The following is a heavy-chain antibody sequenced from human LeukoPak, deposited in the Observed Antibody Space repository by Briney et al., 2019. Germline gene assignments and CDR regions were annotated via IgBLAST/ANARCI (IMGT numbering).Heavy chain of an antibody. J-gene: IGHJ4*02. D-gene: IGHD2-21*02. V-gene: IGHV4-34*01. Sequence: SETLSLTCAVYGGSFSGYYWSWICQPPGKGLEWIGEINHSGSTNYNPSLTSRVTISVDTSKNQFSLKLSSVTAADTAVYYCARGEVTFDYWGQGTLVTVSS. CDR1: GGSFSGYY. CDR2: INHSGST. CDR3: ARGEVTFDY.